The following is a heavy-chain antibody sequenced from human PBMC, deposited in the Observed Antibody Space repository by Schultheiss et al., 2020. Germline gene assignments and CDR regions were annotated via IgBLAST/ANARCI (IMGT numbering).Heavy chain of an antibody. Sequence: GGSLRLSCAASGFTFSNYAMFWVRQAPGKGLEYVSAISRNGASTYYANSVKGRFTISRDDSKNTLYLQVGSLRAEDMAVYYSARLGIQYGDYALDYWGQGTLVTVSS. CDR1: GFTFSNYA. V-gene: IGHV3-64*01. CDR2: ISRNGAST. D-gene: IGHD4-17*01. J-gene: IGHJ4*02. CDR3: ARLGIQYGDYALDY.